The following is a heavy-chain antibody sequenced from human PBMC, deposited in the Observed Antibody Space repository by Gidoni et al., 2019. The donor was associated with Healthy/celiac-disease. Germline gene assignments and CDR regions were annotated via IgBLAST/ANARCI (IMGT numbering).Heavy chain of an antibody. CDR1: GFTFGDSY. V-gene: IGHV3-11*06. D-gene: IGHD1-26*01. J-gene: IGHJ4*02. Sequence: QVQLVESGGGLVKPGGSLRLSCAASGFTFGDSYMTWIRQAPGKGLEWVSYIGSRSSYTNYADSVKGRFTISRDNAQNSLYLQMNSLRAEDTAVYYCARTSKVGATYYFDYWGQGTLVTVSS. CDR2: IGSRSSYT. CDR3: ARTSKVGATYYFDY.